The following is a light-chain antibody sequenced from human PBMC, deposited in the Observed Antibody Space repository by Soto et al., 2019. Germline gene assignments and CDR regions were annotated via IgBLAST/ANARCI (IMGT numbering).Light chain of an antibody. CDR2: GAS. J-gene: IGKJ1*01. CDR3: HQYGSSPWT. CDR1: QSVTSS. V-gene: IGKV3-20*01. Sequence: EIVMTQSPATLSVSPGDRATLSCRASQSVTSSLAWYQQKPGQAPRLLIYGASSRATGIPDRFSGSGSGTDFTLTISRVEPEDFAVYYCHQYGSSPWTLGQGTKVDIK.